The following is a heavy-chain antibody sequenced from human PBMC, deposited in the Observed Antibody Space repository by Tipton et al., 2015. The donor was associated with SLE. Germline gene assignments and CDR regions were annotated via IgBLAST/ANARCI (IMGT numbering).Heavy chain of an antibody. J-gene: IGHJ3*02. V-gene: IGHV4-31*03. CDR2: IYYSGST. CDR3: ARSGYSSGWYRGRFDI. CDR1: GGSISSGGYY. D-gene: IGHD6-19*01. Sequence: TLSLTCTVSGGSISSGGYYWSWIRQHPGKGLEWIGYIYYSGSTYYNPSLKSRVTISVDTSKNQFFLRLRSVTAADTAVYYCARSGYSSGWYRGRFDIWGQGTMVPVSS.